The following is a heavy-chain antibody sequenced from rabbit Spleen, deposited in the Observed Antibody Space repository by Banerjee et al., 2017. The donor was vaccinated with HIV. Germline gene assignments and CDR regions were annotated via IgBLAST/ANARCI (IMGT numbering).Heavy chain of an antibody. J-gene: IGHJ4*01. V-gene: IGHV1S40*01. CDR3: ARGQGYVNYAWEL. D-gene: IGHD6-1*01. Sequence: QSLEESGGGLVQPEGSLTLTCTASGFSFGSYWMCWVRQAPGKGLELIACISTSTGKIYYASWARGRFTISKTSSTTVTLQMSSLTAADTATYFCARGQGYVNYAWELWGPGTLVTAS. CDR1: GFSFGSYW. CDR2: ISTSTGKI.